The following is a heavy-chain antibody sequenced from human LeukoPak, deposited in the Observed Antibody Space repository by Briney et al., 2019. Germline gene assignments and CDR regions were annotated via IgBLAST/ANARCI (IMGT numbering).Heavy chain of an antibody. CDR2: IRYDGSNK. D-gene: IGHD2-15*01. Sequence: GGSLRLSCAASGFTFSSYGMHWVRQAPRKGLEWVAFIRYDGSNKYYADSVKGRFTISRDNSKNTLYLQMNSLRAEDTAVYYCAKPRYCSGGSCLEDYYYGMDVWGQGTTVTVSS. J-gene: IGHJ6*02. CDR3: AKPRYCSGGSCLEDYYYGMDV. CDR1: GFTFSSYG. V-gene: IGHV3-30*02.